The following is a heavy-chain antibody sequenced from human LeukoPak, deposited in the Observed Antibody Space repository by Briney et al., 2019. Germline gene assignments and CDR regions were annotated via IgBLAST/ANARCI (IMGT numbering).Heavy chain of an antibody. CDR3: AKAGYCTNGVCYTPHYYYGMDV. V-gene: IGHV3-23*01. CDR1: GFTFSSYA. CDR2: ISGSGGST. D-gene: IGHD2-8*01. Sequence: AGGSLRLSCAASGFTFSSYAMGWVRQAPGEGLGWVSAISGSGGSTYYAASVNGRVPISRDNSTNTLYLQMNSQRAEDTAVYYCAKAGYCTNGVCYTPHYYYGMDVWGQGTTVTVSS. J-gene: IGHJ6*02.